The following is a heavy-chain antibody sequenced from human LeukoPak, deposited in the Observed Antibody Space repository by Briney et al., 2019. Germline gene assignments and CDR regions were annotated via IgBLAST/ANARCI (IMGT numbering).Heavy chain of an antibody. J-gene: IGHJ5*02. D-gene: IGHD3-9*01. Sequence: PSETLSLTCTVSGGSISSGSYYWSWIRQPAGKGLEWIGRIYTSGSTNYNPSLKSRVTISVDTSKNQFSLKLSSVTAADTAVYYCARRVLSYYDILTGYLRLGAPTEYNWFDPWGQGTLVTVSS. V-gene: IGHV4-61*02. CDR3: ARRVLSYYDILTGYLRLGAPTEYNWFDP. CDR1: GGSISSGSYY. CDR2: IYTSGST.